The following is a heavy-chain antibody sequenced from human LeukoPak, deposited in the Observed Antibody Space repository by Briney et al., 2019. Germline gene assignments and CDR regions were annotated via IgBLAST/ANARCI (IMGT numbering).Heavy chain of an antibody. Sequence: SETLSLTCTVSGGSISSSSYYWGWIRQPPGKGLEWIGSIYYTGSTYYNPSLKSRVTISVDTSKNQFSLKLSSVTAADTAVYYCARGRLSDGYKPDFDYWGQGTLVTVSS. CDR2: IYYTGST. CDR3: ARGRLSDGYKPDFDY. CDR1: GGSISSSSYY. V-gene: IGHV4-39*07. J-gene: IGHJ4*02. D-gene: IGHD5-24*01.